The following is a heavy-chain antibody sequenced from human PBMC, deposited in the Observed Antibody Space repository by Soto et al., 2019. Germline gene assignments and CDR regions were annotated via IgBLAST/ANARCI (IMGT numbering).Heavy chain of an antibody. Sequence: PGGSLRLSCAASGFTFSSYGMHWVRQAPGKGLEWVAVISYDGSNKYYADSVKGRFTIPRDNSKNTLYLQMNSLRAEDTAVYYCARDSSSWNYLIWGQGTLVTVS. V-gene: IGHV3-30*03. J-gene: IGHJ4*02. D-gene: IGHD1-7*01. CDR1: GFTFSSYG. CDR3: ARDSSSWNYLI. CDR2: ISYDGSNK.